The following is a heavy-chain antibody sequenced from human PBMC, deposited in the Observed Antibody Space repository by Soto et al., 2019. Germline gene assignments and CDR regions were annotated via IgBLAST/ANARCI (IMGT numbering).Heavy chain of an antibody. V-gene: IGHV3-23*01. CDR3: AKHRGYGYEYDGAFDI. J-gene: IGHJ3*02. D-gene: IGHD5-18*01. Sequence: PGGALRLACAASGLTFSSYAMTWVRQAPGKGLEWVSTISGSGSNTYYADSVKGRFTVSRDNSKNTLYLQMNSLGAEDTAIYYCAKHRGYGYEYDGAFDIWGQGTMVNFSS. CDR2: ISGSGSNT. CDR1: GLTFSSYA.